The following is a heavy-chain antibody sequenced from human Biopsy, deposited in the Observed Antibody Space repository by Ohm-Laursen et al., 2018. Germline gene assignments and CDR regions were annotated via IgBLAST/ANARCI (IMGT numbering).Heavy chain of an antibody. J-gene: IGHJ3*02. CDR2: ITADEK. V-gene: IGHV1-18*04. CDR1: DYTFYSYG. CDR3: ARVFGGAYYSYAFDI. Sequence: GASVKVSCKASDYTFYSYGITWVRRAPGQGLEWMGWITADEKNSAPKFQGRVTITTDMSTSTAYMELRGLKSDDTAVYYCARVFGGAYYSYAFDIWGQGTLVIVSS. D-gene: IGHD1-26*01.